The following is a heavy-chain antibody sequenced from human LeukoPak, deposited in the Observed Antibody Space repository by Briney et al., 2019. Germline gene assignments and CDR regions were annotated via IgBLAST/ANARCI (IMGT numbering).Heavy chain of an antibody. CDR1: GGSISTYY. V-gene: IGHV4-59*01. CDR2: IYYSGST. CDR3: AREEVPHGFDI. J-gene: IGHJ3*02. Sequence: SETLSLTCTVSGGSISTYYWSWIRQPPGKGLEYIGYIYYSGSTNYHPSLKSRVTMSLDTSKNQFSLKLSSVTAADTAVYYCAREEVPHGFDIWGQGTMVTVSS.